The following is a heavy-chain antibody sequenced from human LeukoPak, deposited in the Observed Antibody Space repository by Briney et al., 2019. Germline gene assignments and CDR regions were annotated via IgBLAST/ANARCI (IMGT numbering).Heavy chain of an antibody. Sequence: SETLSLTCTVSGGSISSGGYYWSWIRQHPGKGLEGIGYIYYSGSTYYNPSLKSRVTISVDTSKNQFSLKLSSVTAADTAVYYCARGFDYYDSSGYYYMDVWGKGTTVTVSS. CDR3: ARGFDYYDSSGYYYMDV. CDR1: GGSISSGGYY. CDR2: IYYSGST. V-gene: IGHV4-31*03. D-gene: IGHD3-22*01. J-gene: IGHJ6*03.